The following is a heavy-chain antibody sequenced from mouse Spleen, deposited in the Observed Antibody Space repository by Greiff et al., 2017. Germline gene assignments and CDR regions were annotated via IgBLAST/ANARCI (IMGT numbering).Heavy chain of an antibody. D-gene: IGHD3-1*01. V-gene: IGHV1-87*01. CDR2: IYPGDGDT. Sequence: VKLMESGAELARPGASVKLSCKASGYTFTSYWMQWVKQRPGQGLEWIGAIYPGDGDTRYTQKFKGKATLTADKSSSTAYMQLSSLASEDSAVYYCALGSDQAWFAYWGQGTLVTVSA. J-gene: IGHJ3*01. CDR3: ALGSDQAWFAY. CDR1: GYTFTSYW.